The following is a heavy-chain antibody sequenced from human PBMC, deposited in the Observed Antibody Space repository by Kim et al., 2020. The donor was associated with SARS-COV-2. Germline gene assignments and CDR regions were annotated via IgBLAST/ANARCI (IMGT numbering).Heavy chain of an antibody. D-gene: IGHD4-17*01. J-gene: IGHJ4*02. V-gene: IGHV7-4-1*02. Sequence: TYAQCFKGRFVFSLDTSVRTSYLQISSLKAEDTAVYYCARGGPNGDYVDYWGQGTLVTVSS. CDR3: ARGGPNGDYVDY.